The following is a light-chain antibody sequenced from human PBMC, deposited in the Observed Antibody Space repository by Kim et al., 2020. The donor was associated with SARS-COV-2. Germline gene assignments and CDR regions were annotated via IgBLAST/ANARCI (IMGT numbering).Light chain of an antibody. CDR2: DVS. J-gene: IGLJ2*01. Sequence: GRSIPIPCTGTSSAVGVYNYVSWYQQHPGKAPKLMIYDVSKRPSGVSNRFSGSKSGNTASLTISGLQAEDEADYYCSSYTSSSNVVFGGGTQLTVL. CDR3: SSYTSSSNVV. CDR1: SSAVGVYNY. V-gene: IGLV2-14*04.